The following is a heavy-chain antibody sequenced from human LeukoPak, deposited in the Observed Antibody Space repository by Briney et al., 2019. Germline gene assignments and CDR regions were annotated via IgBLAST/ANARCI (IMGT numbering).Heavy chain of an antibody. J-gene: IGHJ4*02. V-gene: IGHV1-69*05. D-gene: IGHD4-23*01. CDR2: IIPIFGTA. Sequence: SVKVSCKASGGTFSSYAISWVRQAPGQGLEWMGGIIPIFGTANYAQKFQGRVTITTDESTSTAYMELSRLRSEDTAVYYCARAPSYYGGHDYWGQGTLVTVSS. CDR3: ARAPSYYGGHDY. CDR1: GGTFSSYA.